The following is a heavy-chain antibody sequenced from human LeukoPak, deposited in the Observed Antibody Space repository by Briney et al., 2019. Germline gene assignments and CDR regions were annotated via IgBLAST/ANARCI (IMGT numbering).Heavy chain of an antibody. CDR3: ARSGELGYCSSTRCYTDVLAFDY. Sequence: ASVKVSCKASGYTFTSYGISWVRQAPGQGLAWMGWISAYNGDTDYAQKLQGRVTMTTDTSTSTAYMELRSLRSDDTAVYYCARSGELGYCSSTRCYTDVLAFDYWGQGTLVTVSS. CDR2: ISAYNGDT. J-gene: IGHJ4*02. CDR1: GYTFTSYG. V-gene: IGHV1-18*01. D-gene: IGHD2-2*02.